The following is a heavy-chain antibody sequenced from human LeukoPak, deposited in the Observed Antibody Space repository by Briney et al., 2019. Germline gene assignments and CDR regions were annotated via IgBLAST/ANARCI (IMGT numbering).Heavy chain of an antibody. CDR1: GYTLTRYG. V-gene: IGHV1-18*01. D-gene: IGHD6-6*01. CDR2: ISAYNGNT. Sequence: ASVEVSCKASGYTLTRYGISWVRQAPGQGLEWMGWISAYNGNTNYAQKLQGRVTMTTDTSTSTAYMELRSLRSDDTAVYYCARDLGAARPNWFDPWGQGTLVTVSS. CDR3: ARDLGAARPNWFDP. J-gene: IGHJ5*02.